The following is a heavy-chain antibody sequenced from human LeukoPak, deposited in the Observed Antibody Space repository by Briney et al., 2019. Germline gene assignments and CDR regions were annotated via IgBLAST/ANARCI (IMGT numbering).Heavy chain of an antibody. D-gene: IGHD6-19*01. CDR3: AKAVAGYLGFDY. CDR2: ISWNSDSI. CDR1: GFTFDDYA. V-gene: IGHV3-9*01. Sequence: GGSLRLSCAASGFTFDDYAMHWVRQAPGKGLEWVSGISWNSDSIGYADSVKGRFTISRDNAKNSLYLQMNSLRAEDTALYYCAKAVAGYLGFDYWGQGTLVTVSS. J-gene: IGHJ4*02.